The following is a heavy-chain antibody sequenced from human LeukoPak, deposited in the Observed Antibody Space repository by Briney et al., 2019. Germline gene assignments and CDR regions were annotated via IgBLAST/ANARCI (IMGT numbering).Heavy chain of an antibody. V-gene: IGHV3-30*02. CDR1: GFSFSTYE. Sequence: GGSLRLSCAASGFSFSTYEMNWVRQAPGKGLEWVAFIRSDGSTKYYADSVKGRFTISRGNSKNTEYLQMNSLRAEDTAVYYCAKDQYDILTDGWYFDLWGRGTLVTVSS. CDR2: IRSDGSTK. CDR3: AKDQYDILTDGWYFDL. J-gene: IGHJ2*01. D-gene: IGHD3-9*01.